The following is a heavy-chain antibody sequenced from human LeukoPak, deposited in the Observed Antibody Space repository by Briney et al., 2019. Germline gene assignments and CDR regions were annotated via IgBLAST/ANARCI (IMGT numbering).Heavy chain of an antibody. CDR1: GGTFSSYA. Sequence: SVKVSCKASGGTFSSYAISWVRQAPGQGLEWMGGIITIFGTATYAQKFQGRVTINADKSTSTAYMELSSLRSEDTAVYYCARVDSSSWYVAFDYWGQGPLVSVSS. J-gene: IGHJ4*02. CDR3: ARVDSSSWYVAFDY. D-gene: IGHD6-13*01. CDR2: IITIFGTA. V-gene: IGHV1-69*06.